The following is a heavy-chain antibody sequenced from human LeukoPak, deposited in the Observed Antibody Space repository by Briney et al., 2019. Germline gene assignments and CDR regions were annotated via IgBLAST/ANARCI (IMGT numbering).Heavy chain of an antibody. CDR2: IIPIFGTA. V-gene: IGHV1-69*13. Sequence: SVKVSCKASGGTFSSYAISWVRQAPGQGLEWMGGIIPIFGTANYAQKFQGRVTITADESTSTAYMELSSLRSEDTAVYYCARGSGGQQLVQDFDYWGQGTLVTVSS. D-gene: IGHD6-13*01. J-gene: IGHJ4*02. CDR1: GGTFSSYA. CDR3: ARGSGGQQLVQDFDY.